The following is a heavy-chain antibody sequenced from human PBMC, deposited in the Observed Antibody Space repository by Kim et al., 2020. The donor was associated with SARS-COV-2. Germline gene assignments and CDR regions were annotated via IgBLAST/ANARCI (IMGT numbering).Heavy chain of an antibody. Sequence: GGSLRLSCAASGFTFSSYSMNWVRQAPGKGLEWVSSISSSSSYIYYADSVKGRFTISRDNAKNSLYLQMNSLRAEDTAVNYCARDTKWFGELNYFDYWGQGTLVTVSS. CDR3: ARDTKWFGELNYFDY. J-gene: IGHJ4*02. D-gene: IGHD3-10*01. CDR1: GFTFSSYS. CDR2: ISSSSSYI. V-gene: IGHV3-21*01.